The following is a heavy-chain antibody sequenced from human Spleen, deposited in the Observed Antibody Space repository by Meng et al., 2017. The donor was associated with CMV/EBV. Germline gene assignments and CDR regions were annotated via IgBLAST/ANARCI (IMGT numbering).Heavy chain of an antibody. J-gene: IGHJ6*02. CDR1: GYTFSSYD. Sequence: ASVKVSCKASGYTFSSYDIIWVRQVTGQGLEWMGWMSPNSGNTGYAQKFQGRVTMNRKTSISTAYMELSRLRSDDTAVYYCASPRSVRATLVGYYYYGMDVWGQGTTVTVSS. CDR3: ASPRSVRATLVGYYYYGMDV. CDR2: MSPNSGNT. D-gene: IGHD1-26*01. V-gene: IGHV1-8*01.